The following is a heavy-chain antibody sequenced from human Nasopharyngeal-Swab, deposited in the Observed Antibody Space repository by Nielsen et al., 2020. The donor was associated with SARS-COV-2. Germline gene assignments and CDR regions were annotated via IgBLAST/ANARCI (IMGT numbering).Heavy chain of an antibody. CDR2: TWYDGSRE. CDR3: AREDTGSGWSTFDY. J-gene: IGHJ4*02. Sequence: GESLKISCAASGLTFNSNVMHWVRQDAGKGLEWVALTWYDGSREHYADSVKGRFTISRDNSRNTVYLQMSSLRAEDTAVYYCAREDTGSGWSTFDYWGQGTLVTVSS. V-gene: IGHV3-33*01. CDR1: GLTFNSNV. D-gene: IGHD6-19*01.